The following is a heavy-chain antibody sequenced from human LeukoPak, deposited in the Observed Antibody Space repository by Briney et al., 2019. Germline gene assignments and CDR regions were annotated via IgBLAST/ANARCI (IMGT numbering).Heavy chain of an antibody. J-gene: IGHJ4*02. CDR1: GNSISSSY. CDR3: ARAYHYDSSGYYDY. D-gene: IGHD3-22*01. V-gene: IGHV4-59*01. Sequence: SETLSLTCNVFGNSISSSYRSWIRQPPGKGLEWIGDIYYSGSTNYNPSLKSRVTISIDTSKKQFPLKLSSVTAADTAVYYCARAYHYDSSGYYDYWGQGTLVTVSS. CDR2: IYYSGST.